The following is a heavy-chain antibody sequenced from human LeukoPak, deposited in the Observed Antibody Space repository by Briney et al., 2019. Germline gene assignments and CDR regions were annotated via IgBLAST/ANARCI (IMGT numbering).Heavy chain of an antibody. Sequence: SETLSLTCTVSGGSISSGDYYWSWIRQPAGEGLEWIGRIYTSGSTNYNPSLKSRVTISLDTSKNQFSLNLSSVTAADTAVYYCARDTYYHDSSGYRKTEDASDTWGQGTMVTVSS. J-gene: IGHJ3*02. V-gene: IGHV4-61*02. CDR3: ARDTYYHDSSGYRKTEDASDT. CDR1: GGSISSGDYY. D-gene: IGHD3-22*01. CDR2: IYTSGST.